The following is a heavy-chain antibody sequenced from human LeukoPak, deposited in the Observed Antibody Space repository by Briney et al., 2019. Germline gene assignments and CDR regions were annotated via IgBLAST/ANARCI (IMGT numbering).Heavy chain of an antibody. CDR1: GGTFSSYA. D-gene: IGHD3-10*01. CDR3: ARDRGYCYGSGSYTN. CDR2: IIPIFGTA. J-gene: IGHJ4*02. V-gene: IGHV1-69*05. Sequence: SVKVSCRASGGTFSSYAISWVRQAPGQGLEWMGGIIPIFGTANYAQKFQGRVTITTDESTSTAYMELSSLRSEDTAVYYCARDRGYCYGSGSYTNWGQGTLVTVSS.